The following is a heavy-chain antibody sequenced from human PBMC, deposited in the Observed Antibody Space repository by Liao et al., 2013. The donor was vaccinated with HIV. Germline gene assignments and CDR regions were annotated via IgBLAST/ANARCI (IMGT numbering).Heavy chain of an antibody. CDR2: IYYSGST. CDR3: AREGVTMVVVNAFDI. D-gene: IGHD3-10*01. J-gene: IGHJ3*02. V-gene: IGHV4-30-4*08. Sequence: QLQLRESGPGLVKPSQTLSLTCTVSGGSISSTDYYWNWIRQAPGKGLEWIGYIYYSGSTYYNPSLKSRLSMSVDTSKNQFSLKLRSVTAADTAVYYCAREGVTMVVVNAFDIWGQGTMATVSS. CDR1: GGSISSTDYY.